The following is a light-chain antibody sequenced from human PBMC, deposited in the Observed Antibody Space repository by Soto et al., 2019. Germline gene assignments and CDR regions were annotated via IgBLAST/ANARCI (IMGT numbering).Light chain of an antibody. CDR1: QSINNF. CDR3: QQSFNNPT. J-gene: IGKJ2*01. CDR2: AAS. Sequence: DIRRAHSAGSVWASVGDRVTITCRASQSINNFLNWYQQKPGEAPNLLIYAASSLQTGVPSRFSGSGSGTDFTLTISSLQPEDFATYYCQQSFNNPTFGQGTKVDIK. V-gene: IGKV1-39*01.